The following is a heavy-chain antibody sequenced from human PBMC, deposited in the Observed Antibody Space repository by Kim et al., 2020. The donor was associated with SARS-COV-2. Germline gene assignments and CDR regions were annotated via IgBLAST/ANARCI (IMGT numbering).Heavy chain of an antibody. V-gene: IGHV3-72*01. CDR2: TKNKANSYTT. D-gene: IGHD2-15*01. CDR1: GFTFSDYY. CDR3: VRPGYCSGGTCYSVD. Sequence: GGSLRLSCAVSGFTFSDYYMDWVRQAPGKGLEWVGRTKNKANSYTTEYAASVKGRFTISRDDSKNSLYLQMNSLKTEDTAVYYCVRPGYCSGGTCYSVD. J-gene: IGHJ4*01.